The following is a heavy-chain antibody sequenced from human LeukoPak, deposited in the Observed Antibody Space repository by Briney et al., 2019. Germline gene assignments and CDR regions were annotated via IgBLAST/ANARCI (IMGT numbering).Heavy chain of an antibody. CDR2: IWSDGSEK. V-gene: IGHV3-33*01. D-gene: IGHD6-19*01. CDR1: GFTFTSYG. Sequence: GRCLRLSCAASGFTFTSYGIDWVRQAPGKGLGWVAVIWSDGSEKYYSDSVKGRFTISRDQSKNTAYLQMNSLRAEDTAVYYCARLGSGWSFDYWGQGALVTVSS. CDR3: ARLGSGWSFDY. J-gene: IGHJ4*02.